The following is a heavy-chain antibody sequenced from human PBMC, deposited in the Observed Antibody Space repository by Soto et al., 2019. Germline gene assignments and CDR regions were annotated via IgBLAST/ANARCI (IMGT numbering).Heavy chain of an antibody. CDR3: GRGAGTSKSYAMGMDV. Sequence: QAQLVQSGPEVQKPGASMKVSCKASAFNLRSYSIHWVRQAPGQRLEWMGQINGDSGKPRYSHRFEGRVTFKRDTDASTATLELHSLRPEDTAVYYCGRGAGTSKSYAMGMDVWGQGTAVSVSS. V-gene: IGHV1-3*01. J-gene: IGHJ6*02. CDR2: INGDSGKP. D-gene: IGHD3-16*01. CDR1: AFNLRSYS.